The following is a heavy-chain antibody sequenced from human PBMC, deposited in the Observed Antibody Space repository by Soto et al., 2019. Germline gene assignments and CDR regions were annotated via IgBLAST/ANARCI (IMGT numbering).Heavy chain of an antibody. CDR3: ARSPRSSPYFDY. CDR1: GYTFSNVW. J-gene: IGHJ4*02. Sequence: GESLKISCQCSGYTFSNVWIAWVRQLPGKGLEYMGIIYPGDSETRYSPSFHGKVTISADRSVGTAYLQWSSLEASDSAFYFCARSPRSSPYFDYWGQGALVTVSS. D-gene: IGHD6-13*01. CDR2: IYPGDSET. V-gene: IGHV5-51*01.